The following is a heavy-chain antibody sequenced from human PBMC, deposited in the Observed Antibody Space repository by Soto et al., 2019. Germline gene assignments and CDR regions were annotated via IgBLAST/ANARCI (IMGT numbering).Heavy chain of an antibody. V-gene: IGHV1-18*01. CDR1: GYTFTSYG. CDR2: ISAYNGNT. Sequence: QVQLVQSGAEVKKPGASVKVSCKASGYTFTSYGISWVRQAPGQGLEWMGWISAYNGNTNYAQKLQGRCXXTXDXXTSTAYMELRSLRSDDTAVYYCARATDCGGDCPDYWGQGTLVTVSS. CDR3: ARATDCGGDCPDY. J-gene: IGHJ4*02. D-gene: IGHD2-21*02.